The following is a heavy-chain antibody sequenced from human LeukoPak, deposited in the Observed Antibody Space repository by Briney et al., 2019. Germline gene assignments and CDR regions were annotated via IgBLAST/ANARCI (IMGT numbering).Heavy chain of an antibody. V-gene: IGHV4-59*12. CDR2: IYYSGST. D-gene: IGHD3/OR15-3a*01. Sequence: SETPSLTCTVSGGSISSYYWSWIRQPPGKGLEWIGYIYYSGSTNYNPSLKSRVTISVDTSKNQFSLKLSSVTAADTAVYYCALGPYYYYGMDVWGQGTTVTVSS. J-gene: IGHJ6*02. CDR3: ALGPYYYYGMDV. CDR1: GGSISSYY.